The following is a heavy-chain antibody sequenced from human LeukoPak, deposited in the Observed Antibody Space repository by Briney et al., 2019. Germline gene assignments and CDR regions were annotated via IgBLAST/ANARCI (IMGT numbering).Heavy chain of an antibody. CDR2: IWYDGSIK. Sequence: GGSLRLSCAASGFSFSSYGMHWVRQAPGKGLEWVAVIWYDGSIKYYGDSVKGRFTISRDNSKNTLYLQMNSLSAEDTAVYYCAKSRGYYYEKSGPADYWGQETLVTVSS. V-gene: IGHV3-33*06. J-gene: IGHJ4*02. D-gene: IGHD3-22*01. CDR1: GFSFSSYG. CDR3: AKSRGYYYEKSGPADY.